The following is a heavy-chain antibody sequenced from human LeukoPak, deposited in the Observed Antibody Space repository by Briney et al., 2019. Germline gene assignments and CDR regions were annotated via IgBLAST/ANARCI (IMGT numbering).Heavy chain of an antibody. CDR2: ISSNGGST. Sequence: GGSLRLSCSASGFTFSSYAMHWVRQAPGKGLEYVSAISSNGGSTYYADSVRGRFTISRDNSKNTLYLQMSSLRAEDTALYYCVKVGDSGYGEYYQHWGQGTLVTVSS. CDR3: VKVGDSGYGEYYQH. CDR1: GFTFSSYA. D-gene: IGHD5-12*01. V-gene: IGHV3-64D*06. J-gene: IGHJ1*01.